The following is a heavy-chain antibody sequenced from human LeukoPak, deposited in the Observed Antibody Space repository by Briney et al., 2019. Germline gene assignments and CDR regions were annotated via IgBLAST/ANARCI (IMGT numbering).Heavy chain of an antibody. V-gene: IGHV4-61*02. CDR1: GGSISSGIYY. CDR3: ARDEEFYYYMDV. CDR2: IYTSGST. J-gene: IGHJ6*03. Sequence: SETLSLTCTVSGGSISSGIYYWSWIRQPAGKGLEWIGRIYTSGSTNYNPSLKSRVTISVDTSKNQFSLKLSSVTAADTAVYYCARDEEFYYYMDVWGKGTTVTVSS.